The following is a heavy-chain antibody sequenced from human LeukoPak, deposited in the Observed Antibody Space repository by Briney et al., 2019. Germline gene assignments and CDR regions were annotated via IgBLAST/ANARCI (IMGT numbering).Heavy chain of an antibody. CDR1: VYTFTSYG. D-gene: IGHD2-2*01. V-gene: IGHV1-18*01. Sequence: ASVNVSCKPSVYTFTSYGIRWVRPAPGQGLAWMGWISAYNGNTHYAQTLQGSVTITTDTPTRPAYLQLRSLRSDDTAVYSCAPSSTSSPSAYSGQRPLATPSS. CDR3: APSSTSSPSAY. CDR2: ISAYNGNT. J-gene: IGHJ4*02.